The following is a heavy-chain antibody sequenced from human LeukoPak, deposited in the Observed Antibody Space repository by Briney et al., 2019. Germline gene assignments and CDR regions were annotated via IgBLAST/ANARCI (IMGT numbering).Heavy chain of an antibody. J-gene: IGHJ4*01. CDR1: GVTFSSYA. CDR2: IIPIFGTA. D-gene: IGHD3-10*01. V-gene: IGHV1-69*13. Sequence: SVKVSCKASGVTFSSYAISWVRQAPGQGLEWMGGIIPIFGTAHYAQKFQGRVTITADESTSTAYMELSSLRSEDTAVYYCTTREIVVEPAQTSMVRGVLWRSDFWGHGTLVTVSS. CDR3: TTREIVVEPAQTSMVRGVLWRSDF.